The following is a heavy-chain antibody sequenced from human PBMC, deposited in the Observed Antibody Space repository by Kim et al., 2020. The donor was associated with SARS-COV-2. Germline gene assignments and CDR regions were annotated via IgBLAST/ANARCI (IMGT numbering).Heavy chain of an antibody. Sequence: SVKVSCKASGGTFSSYAIRWVRQAPGQGLEWMGRIIPVLGISHSAQKFQGRVTIITDKFTSTVYMELSSLRSEDTAVYYCARVYYYDSSGYDHYYYAMDVWGQGTTVTVSS. V-gene: IGHV1-69*04. CDR2: IIPVLGIS. CDR3: ARVYYYDSSGYDHYYYAMDV. D-gene: IGHD3-22*01. J-gene: IGHJ6*02. CDR1: GGTFSSYA.